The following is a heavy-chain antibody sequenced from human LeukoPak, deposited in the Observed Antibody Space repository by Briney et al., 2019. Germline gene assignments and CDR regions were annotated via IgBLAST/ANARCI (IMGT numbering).Heavy chain of an antibody. CDR2: ISYDGSNK. J-gene: IGHJ6*02. V-gene: IGHV3-30-3*01. CDR1: GFTFSSYA. Sequence: PGGSLRLSCAASGFTFSSYAMHWVRQAPGKGLEWVAVISYDGSNKYYADSVKGRFTISRDNSKNTLYLQMNSLRAEDTAVYYCAREGDDFWSGYYYYYYGMDVWGQGTTVTVSS. CDR3: AREGDDFWSGYYYYYYGMDV. D-gene: IGHD3-3*01.